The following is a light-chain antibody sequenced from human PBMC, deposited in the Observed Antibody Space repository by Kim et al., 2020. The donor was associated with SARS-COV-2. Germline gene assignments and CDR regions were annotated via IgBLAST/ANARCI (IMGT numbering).Light chain of an antibody. CDR1: QTITNY. Sequence: SASVGDSFTITCRARQTITNYLHWYQQKAGKAPKLLIYAASSLQSEVPSRFSGSGSGTDFTLTISSLQPEDFATYYCQQSYSTPHTFGQGTKLEIK. CDR2: AAS. CDR3: QQSYSTPHT. V-gene: IGKV1-39*01. J-gene: IGKJ2*01.